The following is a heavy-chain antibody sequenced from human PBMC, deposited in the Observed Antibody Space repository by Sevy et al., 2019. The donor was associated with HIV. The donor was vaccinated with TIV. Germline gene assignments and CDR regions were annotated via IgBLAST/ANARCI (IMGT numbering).Heavy chain of an antibody. Sequence: ASVKVSCKASGYTFTGYYMHWVRQAPGQGLEWMGRINPNSGGTNYAQKFQGRVTMTRDTSISTAYMELSRLRSDDTGVYYCARGWYYDFWSGYWVCDYWGQGTLVTVSS. J-gene: IGHJ4*02. CDR2: INPNSGGT. D-gene: IGHD3-3*01. CDR1: GYTFTGYY. CDR3: ARGWYYDFWSGYWVCDY. V-gene: IGHV1-2*05.